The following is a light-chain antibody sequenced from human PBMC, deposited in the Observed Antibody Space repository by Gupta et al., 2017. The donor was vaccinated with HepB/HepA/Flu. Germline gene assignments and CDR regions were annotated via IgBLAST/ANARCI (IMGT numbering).Light chain of an antibody. J-gene: IGKJ1*01. CDR1: QGISNH. Sequence: AIRMTQSPSSFSASTGDRVTITCRASQGISNHLVWYQQKPGNAPKLLIFDASTLHSGVPSRFSGSGSGTDFTLTISNLQSEDFATYYCQQYYNYLSWTFGQGTKVEIK. V-gene: IGKV1-8*01. CDR2: DAS. CDR3: QQYYNYLSWT.